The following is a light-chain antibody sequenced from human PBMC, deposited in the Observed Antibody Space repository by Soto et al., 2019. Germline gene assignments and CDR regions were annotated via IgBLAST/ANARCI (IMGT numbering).Light chain of an antibody. J-gene: IGLJ1*01. Sequence: QSVLTQPASVSGSPGQSITISCTGTSSDVGGYHYVSWYQQHPGKAPKLMIYEVINRPSGVSNRFSASKSGNTASLTISGLQAEDEADYYCSSSTSTSTYVFGTGTKVTVL. CDR2: EVI. CDR3: SSSTSTSTYV. V-gene: IGLV2-14*01. CDR1: SSDVGGYHY.